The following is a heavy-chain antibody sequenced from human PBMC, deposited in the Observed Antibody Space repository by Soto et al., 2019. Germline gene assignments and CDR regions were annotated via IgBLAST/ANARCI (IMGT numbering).Heavy chain of an antibody. V-gene: IGHV4-4*02. CDR3: ARDYTVRGVMRYFDY. D-gene: IGHD3-10*01. CDR2: IYHSGST. CDR1: GGSISSSTC. Sequence: QVQLQESGPGLVKPSGTLSLTCAVSGGSISSSTCWGWFRHPPGKGLEWIGEIYHSGSTNYNPSLKSRVTISVDKSKNQFSLKLSSVTAADTAVYYCARDYTVRGVMRYFDYWGQGTLVTVSS. J-gene: IGHJ4*02.